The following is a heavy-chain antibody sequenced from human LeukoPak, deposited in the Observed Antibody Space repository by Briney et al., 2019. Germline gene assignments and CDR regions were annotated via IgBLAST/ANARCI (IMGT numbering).Heavy chain of an antibody. V-gene: IGHV1-69*04. Sequence: SVKVSCKASGGTFNHFGINWVRQAPGQGLEWMGRIIPILDLTKYAPKIQDRVTITADKSTSTAYMELNSLRSEDTAVYYCAKDQQQRELRETDYWGQGTLVTVSS. J-gene: IGHJ4*02. CDR2: IIPILDLT. CDR3: AKDQQQRELRETDY. CDR1: GGTFNHFG. D-gene: IGHD6-13*01.